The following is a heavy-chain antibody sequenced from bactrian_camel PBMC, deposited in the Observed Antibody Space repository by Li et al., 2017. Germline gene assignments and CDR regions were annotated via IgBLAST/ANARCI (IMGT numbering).Heavy chain of an antibody. CDR2: VDRDGSNT. Sequence: VQLVESGGGLVQPGGSLRLSCAASGFTFSSAYMSWVRQAPGKGLEWVSGVDRDGSNTAYADSVEGRFTISKDNAKRTVYLQMNSLIPEDTAMYFCAADPVCDAGRGWSPDEYNYVGQGTQVTVS. CDR1: GFTFSSAY. D-gene: IGHD6*01. J-gene: IGHJ4*01. V-gene: IGHV3S5*01. CDR3: AADPVCDAGRGWSPDEYNY.